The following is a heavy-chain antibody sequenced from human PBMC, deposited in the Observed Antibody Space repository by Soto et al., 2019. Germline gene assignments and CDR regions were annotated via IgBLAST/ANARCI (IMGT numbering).Heavy chain of an antibody. CDR3: ARDSLEYYDFWSGWEYYYYGMDV. Sequence: PSETLSLTCTVSGGSISSYYWSWIRQPPGKGLEWIGYIYYSGSTNYNPSLKSRVTMSVDTSKNQFSLKLSSVTAADTAVYYCARDSLEYYDFWSGWEYYYYGMDVWGQGTTVTVSS. CDR2: IYYSGST. CDR1: GGSISSYY. V-gene: IGHV4-59*01. J-gene: IGHJ6*02. D-gene: IGHD3-3*01.